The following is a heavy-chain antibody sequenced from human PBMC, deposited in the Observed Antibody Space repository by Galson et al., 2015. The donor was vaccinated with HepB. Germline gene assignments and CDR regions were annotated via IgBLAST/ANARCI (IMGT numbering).Heavy chain of an antibody. CDR3: AKELSTGVTGTSFY. V-gene: IGHV3-30*02. J-gene: IGHJ4*02. CDR1: GFTFSSYG. CDR2: IRYDGRNK. D-gene: IGHD6-19*01. Sequence: SLRLSCAASGFTFSSYGMHWVRQAPGKGLEWVAFIRYDGRNKYYADSVKGRFTISRDNSKNTEYLKMNSLRGENTAVYYCAKELSTGVTGTSFYWGQGTLVTVSS.